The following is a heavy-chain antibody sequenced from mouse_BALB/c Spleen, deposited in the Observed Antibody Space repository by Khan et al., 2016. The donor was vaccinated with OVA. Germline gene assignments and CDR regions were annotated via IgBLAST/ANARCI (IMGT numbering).Heavy chain of an antibody. CDR1: GYSITSDYA. D-gene: IGHD1-1*01. CDR3: ARSVTITTVVATDFDY. V-gene: IGHV3-2*02. Sequence: EVQLQESGPGLVKPSQSLSLTCTVTGYSITSDYAWNWIRQFPGNKLEWMGYISYSGRTSYNPSLKSRISLTRDTSQNPFFLQFNSVTTDDTATYYCARSVTITTVVATDFDYWGQGTTLTVSS. CDR2: ISYSGRT. J-gene: IGHJ2*01.